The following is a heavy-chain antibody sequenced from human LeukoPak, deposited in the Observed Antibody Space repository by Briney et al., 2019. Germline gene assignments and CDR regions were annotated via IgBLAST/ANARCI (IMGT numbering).Heavy chain of an antibody. CDR2: ISTYSEKP. V-gene: IGHV1-18*01. Sequence: ASVRVCCKASGYNFLSSRISWVRQAPGKGMEWMGWISTYSEKPKYSLKVQDRVTVTTDTSTATIYMELRSLTSDDTALYYCARTSVAAHDKIGFVDYWGQGTLVTVSS. D-gene: IGHD3-22*01. J-gene: IGHJ4*02. CDR3: ARTSVAAHDKIGFVDY. CDR1: GYNFLSSR.